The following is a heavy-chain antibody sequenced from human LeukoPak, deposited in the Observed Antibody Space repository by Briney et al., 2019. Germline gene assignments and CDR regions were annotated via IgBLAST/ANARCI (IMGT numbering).Heavy chain of an antibody. V-gene: IGHV3-30-3*01. CDR1: GFTFSSYA. CDR3: ARDLPITMVRGVTFYYYYGMDV. D-gene: IGHD3-10*01. Sequence: GGSLRLSCAASGFTFSSYAMHWVRQAPGKGLEWVAVISYDGSNKYHADSVKGRFTISRDNSKNTLYLQVNSLRAEDTAVYYCARDLPITMVRGVTFYYYYGMDVWGQGTTVTVSS. J-gene: IGHJ6*02. CDR2: ISYDGSNK.